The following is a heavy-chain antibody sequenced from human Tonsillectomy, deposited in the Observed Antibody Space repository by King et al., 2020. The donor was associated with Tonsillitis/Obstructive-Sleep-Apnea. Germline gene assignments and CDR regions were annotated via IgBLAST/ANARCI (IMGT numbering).Heavy chain of an antibody. Sequence: VQLVESGGGLVQPGGSLRLSCAASGFTFSSYAMHWVRQAPGKGLEYVSAISSNGGSTYYANSVKGRFTISRDNSKNTLYLQMGSLRAEDMAVYYCARGQIVGETISFDYWGQGTLVTVSS. J-gene: IGHJ4*02. V-gene: IGHV3-64*01. CDR2: ISSNGGST. CDR1: GFTFSSYA. D-gene: IGHD1-26*01. CDR3: ARGQIVGETISFDY.